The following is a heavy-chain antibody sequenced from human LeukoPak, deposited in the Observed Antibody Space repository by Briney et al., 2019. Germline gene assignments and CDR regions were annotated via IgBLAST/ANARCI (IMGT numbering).Heavy chain of an antibody. D-gene: IGHD2-15*01. CDR1: GFTCSRYG. Sequence: GGSLTLSCAACGFTCSRYGMHWVRQAPGKGREWVAFIRVEGSNIYYADCVKGRFTISRDNSKNTLYLQMNSLRGEDTAVYYCAKDRVVAATWPYYFDYWGQGTLVSVSS. V-gene: IGHV3-30*02. CDR2: IRVEGSNI. CDR3: AKDRVVAATWPYYFDY. J-gene: IGHJ4*02.